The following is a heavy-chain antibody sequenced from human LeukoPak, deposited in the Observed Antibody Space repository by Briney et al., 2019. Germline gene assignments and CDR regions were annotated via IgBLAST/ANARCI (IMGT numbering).Heavy chain of an antibody. CDR2: INPSGGST. CDR3: ARVRDRLCGGDCREMDY. J-gene: IGHJ4*02. D-gene: IGHD2-21*02. Sequence: ASVKVSCKASGYTFTSYYMHWVRQAPGQGLEWMGIINPSGGSTSCAQKFQGRVTMTRDTSTSTVYMELSSLRSEDTAVYYCARVRDRLCGGDCREMDYWGQGTLVTVSS. V-gene: IGHV1-46*01. CDR1: GYTFTSYY.